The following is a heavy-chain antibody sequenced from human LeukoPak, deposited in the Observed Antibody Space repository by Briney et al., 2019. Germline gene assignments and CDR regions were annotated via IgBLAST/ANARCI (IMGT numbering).Heavy chain of an antibody. D-gene: IGHD3-10*01. CDR2: TYYRSKWYS. V-gene: IGHV6-1*01. J-gene: IGHJ5*02. CDR1: GDSVSNNSTA. Sequence: SQTLSLTCAISGDSVSNNSTAWNWIRQSPSRGLEWLGRTYYRSKWYSDYAVSVKSRITINPDTSKNQFSLQLNSVTPEDTAVYYCAREVYYGSGSYYGWFDPWGQGTLVTVSS. CDR3: AREVYYGSGSYYGWFDP.